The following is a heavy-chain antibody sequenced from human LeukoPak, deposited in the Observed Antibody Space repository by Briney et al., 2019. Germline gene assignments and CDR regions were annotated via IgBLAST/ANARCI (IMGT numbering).Heavy chain of an antibody. J-gene: IGHJ4*02. D-gene: IGHD3-22*01. CDR3: TTDDSSGYYFGNDY. CDR1: GGSFSGYY. V-gene: IGHV3-15*07. Sequence: ETLSLTCAVYGGSFSGYYWSWIRQPPGKGLEWVGRIKSKTDGGTTDYAAPVKGRFTISRDDSKNTLYLQMNSLKTEDTAVYYCTTDDSSGYYFGNDYWGQGTLVTVSS. CDR2: IKSKTDGGTT.